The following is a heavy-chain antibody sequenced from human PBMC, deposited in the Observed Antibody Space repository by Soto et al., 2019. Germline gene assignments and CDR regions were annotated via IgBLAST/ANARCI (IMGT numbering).Heavy chain of an antibody. V-gene: IGHV4-39*01. Sequence: LSLTCTVSGGSVSSSSCYWGWIRQPPGKGLEWIGSIYYSGSTYYNPSLKSRVTISVDTSKNQFSLKLSSVTAADTAVYYCARQVGGWAPWYFDYWGQGTLVTVSS. D-gene: IGHD6-19*01. CDR3: ARQVGGWAPWYFDY. CDR1: GGSVSSSSCY. J-gene: IGHJ4*02. CDR2: IYYSGST.